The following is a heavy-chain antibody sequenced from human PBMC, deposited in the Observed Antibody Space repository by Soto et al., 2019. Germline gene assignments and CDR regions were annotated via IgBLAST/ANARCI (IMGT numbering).Heavy chain of an antibody. J-gene: IGHJ4*02. D-gene: IGHD3-22*01. CDR2: ISWNSATL. V-gene: IGHV3-9*01. CDR1: GFIFEDFA. CDR3: AKDVGSYYYDTSAYLYDY. Sequence: EVQLVESGGGLVQPGGSVRLSCVGSGFIFEDFAMNWVRQVPGKGLEWVSGISWNSATLAYADSVKGRFIVSRDNAKNILYLQMNSLRPEHAALYYCAKDVGSYYYDTSAYLYDYWGQGTLVTVSS.